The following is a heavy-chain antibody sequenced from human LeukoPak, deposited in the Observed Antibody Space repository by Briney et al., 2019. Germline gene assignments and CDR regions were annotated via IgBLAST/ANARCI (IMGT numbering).Heavy chain of an antibody. CDR1: GYSISSGYY. D-gene: IGHD1-26*01. J-gene: IGHJ1*01. CDR3: ARDSGSYVGAEYFQH. V-gene: IGHV4-38-2*02. CDR2: IYHSGST. Sequence: SETLSLTCTVSGYSISSGYYWGWIRQPPGKGLEWIGSIYHSGSTYYNPSLKSRVTISVDTSKNQFSLKLSSVTAADTAVYYCARDSGSYVGAEYFQHWGQGTLVTVSS.